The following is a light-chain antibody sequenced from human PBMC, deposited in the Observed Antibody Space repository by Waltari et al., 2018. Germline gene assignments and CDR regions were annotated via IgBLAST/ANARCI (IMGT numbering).Light chain of an antibody. CDR3: SSYITTNTLWL. CDR2: EVT. CDR1: SSVVGAFNF. Sequence: QSALTQPASVSGSPGQSITISCTGASSVVGAFNFVSWYQHHPGKAPKLIVYEVTNRPSGVSRRFSGSKSDNPASLTISGLQAEDEADYYCSSYITTNTLWLFGGGTKLTVL. V-gene: IGLV2-14*01. J-gene: IGLJ2*01.